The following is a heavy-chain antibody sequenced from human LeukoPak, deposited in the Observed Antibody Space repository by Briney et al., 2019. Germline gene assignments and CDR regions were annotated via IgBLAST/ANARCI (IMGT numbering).Heavy chain of an antibody. Sequence: SETLSLTCTVSSGSVSSGNYYWNWIRQPPGKGLEWIGYIHYIGGTKYNPSLKSRVTISVDTPKNQFSLKLSSVTAADTAVYYCARVGEIFGHDYWGQGTLVTVSS. CDR2: IHYIGGT. J-gene: IGHJ4*02. CDR1: SGSVSSGNYY. V-gene: IGHV4-61*01. CDR3: ARVGEIFGHDY. D-gene: IGHD3/OR15-3a*01.